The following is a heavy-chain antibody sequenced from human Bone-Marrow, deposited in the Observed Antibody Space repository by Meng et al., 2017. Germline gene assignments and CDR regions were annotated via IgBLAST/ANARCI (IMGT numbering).Heavy chain of an antibody. CDR3: ARRRIQSTNWFDP. D-gene: IGHD5-18*01. J-gene: IGHJ5*02. V-gene: IGHV1-8*01. Sequence: QVQLVQSGVEVKKPGASVKVSCKASGYTFTSYDINWARQATGQGLEWMGWMNPNSGNTGYAQKFQGRVTMTRNTSISTAYMELSSLRSEDTAVYYCARRRIQSTNWFDPWGQGTLVTVSS. CDR1: GYTFTSYD. CDR2: MNPNSGNT.